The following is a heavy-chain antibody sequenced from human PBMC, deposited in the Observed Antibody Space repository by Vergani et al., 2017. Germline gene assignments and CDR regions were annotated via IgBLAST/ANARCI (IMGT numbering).Heavy chain of an antibody. CDR2: ISGSGGST. J-gene: IGHJ6*03. CDR3: ARLGYCSSTSCYASEADMDV. V-gene: IGHV3-23*04. D-gene: IGHD2-2*01. CDR1: GFTFSSYA. Sequence: EVQLVESGGDLVQPGRSLRLSCAASGFTFSSYAMSWVRQAPGKGLEWVSAISGSGGSTYYADSVKGRFTISRDNSKNTLYLQMNSLRAEDTAVYYCARLGYCSSTSCYASEADMDVWGKGTTVTVSS.